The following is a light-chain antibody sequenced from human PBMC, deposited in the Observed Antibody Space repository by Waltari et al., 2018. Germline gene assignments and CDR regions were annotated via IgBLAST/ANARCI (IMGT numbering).Light chain of an antibody. J-gene: IGLJ1*01. CDR2: DVS. V-gene: IGLV2-11*01. CDR3: CSYAGSYTYV. CDR1: SSDVGGYNY. Sequence: QSALTQPRSVSGSPGQSVTISCTGTSSDVGGYNYVFWYQQHPGKAPKLMIYDVSKRPSGVPDRFSGSKAGNTASLTSSGLQAEDEADYYCCSYAGSYTYVFGTGTKVTVL.